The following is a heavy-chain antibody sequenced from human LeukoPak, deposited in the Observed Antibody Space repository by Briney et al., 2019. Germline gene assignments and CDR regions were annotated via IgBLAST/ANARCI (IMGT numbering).Heavy chain of an antibody. CDR2: IHSSGGT. CDR1: GGSISYF. J-gene: IGHJ4*02. D-gene: IGHD3-16*02. V-gene: IGHV4-4*07. CDR3: ARGKYYDYVWGSYRPYYFDY. Sequence: SETLSLTCTVSGGSISYFWTWIRQPAGKGLEWIGRIHSSGGTNYNPSLRSRVTMSVDTSKNQFSLKLTSVTAADTAIYYCARGKYYDYVWGSYRPYYFDYWGQGTLVTVSS.